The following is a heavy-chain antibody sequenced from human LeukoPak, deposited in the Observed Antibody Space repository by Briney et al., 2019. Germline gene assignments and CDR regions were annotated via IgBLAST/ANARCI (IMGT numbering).Heavy chain of an antibody. V-gene: IGHV3-23*01. Sequence: PGGSLRLSCAASGFTFSNYGMGWVRQAPGKGLQWVSAISSSGGSTYYVDSVKGRFTISRDNSKNTLYLQMNSLRAEDTAVYYCAKGGEWLVSSAFYYYYMDVWGKGTTVTISS. CDR1: GFTFSNYG. D-gene: IGHD6-19*01. CDR3: AKGGEWLVSSAFYYYYMDV. CDR2: ISSSGGST. J-gene: IGHJ6*03.